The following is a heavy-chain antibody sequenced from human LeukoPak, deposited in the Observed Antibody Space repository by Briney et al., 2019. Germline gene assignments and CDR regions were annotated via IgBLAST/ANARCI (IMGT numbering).Heavy chain of an antibody. V-gene: IGHV4-59*01. D-gene: IGHD3-3*01. CDR1: GGSISSYY. Sequence: SETLSLTCTVSGGSISSYYWSWIRQPPGKGLEWIGYIYYSGSTNYNPSLKSRVTISVDTSKNQFSLKLSPVTAADTAVYYCARGSGYYDFWSGYYGSLGFDYWGQGTLVTVSS. J-gene: IGHJ4*02. CDR3: ARGSGYYDFWSGYYGSLGFDY. CDR2: IYYSGST.